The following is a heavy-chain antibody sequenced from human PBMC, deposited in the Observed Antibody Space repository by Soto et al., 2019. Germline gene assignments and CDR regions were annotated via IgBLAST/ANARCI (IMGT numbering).Heavy chain of an antibody. D-gene: IGHD3-10*01. J-gene: IGHJ6*02. CDR3: ARQGFGPLHGLVDV. CDR2: IYYSGST. V-gene: IGHV4-59*08. CDR1: GGSISSYY. Sequence: QVQLQESGPGLVKPSETLSLTCTVSGGSISSYYWSWIRQPPGKGLEWIGYIYYSGSTNYNPSLKSRVAISLDTSKSQFSLKVTSVTATDTAVYYCARQGFGPLHGLVDVWGQGTTVTVSS.